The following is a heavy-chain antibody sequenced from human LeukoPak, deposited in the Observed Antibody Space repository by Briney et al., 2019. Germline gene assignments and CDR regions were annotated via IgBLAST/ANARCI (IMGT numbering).Heavy chain of an antibody. CDR2: ISGSGGST. CDR3: AKEWQWLVLLNFDY. J-gene: IGHJ4*02. CDR1: GFTFSSYA. Sequence: PGGSLRLSCAGSGFTFSSYAMRWVRQAPGKGLEWVSAISGSGGSTYYADSVKGRFTISRDNSKNTLYLQMNSLRAEDTAVYYCAKEWQWLVLLNFDYWGQGTLVTVSS. D-gene: IGHD6-19*01. V-gene: IGHV3-23*01.